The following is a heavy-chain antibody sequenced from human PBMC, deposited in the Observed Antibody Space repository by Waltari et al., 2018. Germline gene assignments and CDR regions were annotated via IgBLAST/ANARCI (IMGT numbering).Heavy chain of an antibody. CDR2: MYYGGRT. D-gene: IGHD3-22*01. V-gene: IGHV4-31*03. Sequence: QVQLQESGPGLVKPSQTLSLTCTVSGGSISSGGYYWSWIRQHPGKGLEWIGYMYYGGRTYYNPSLKSRVTISVDTSKNQFSLKLSSVTAADTAVYYCARLGSSGPRGDYWGQGTLVTVSS. J-gene: IGHJ4*02. CDR3: ARLGSSGPRGDY. CDR1: GGSISSGGYY.